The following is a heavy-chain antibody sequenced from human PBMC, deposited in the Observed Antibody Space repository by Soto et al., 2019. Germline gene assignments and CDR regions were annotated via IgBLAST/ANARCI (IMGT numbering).Heavy chain of an antibody. J-gene: IGHJ4*02. CDR2: IYYSGST. CDR3: AREKVVTAIIDY. Sequence: SETLSLTCTVSGGSISSSSYYLGWIRQPPGKGLEWIGSIYYSGSTYYNPSLKSRVTISVETSKNQFSLKLSSVTAADTAVYYCAREKVVTAIIDYWGQGTLVTVSS. CDR1: GGSISSSSYY. V-gene: IGHV4-39*02. D-gene: IGHD2-21*02.